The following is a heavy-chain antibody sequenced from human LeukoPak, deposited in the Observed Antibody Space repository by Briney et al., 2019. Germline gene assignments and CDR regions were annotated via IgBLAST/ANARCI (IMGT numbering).Heavy chain of an antibody. CDR1: GFTFSSNY. Sequence: PGGSLRLSCAASGFTFSSNYMSWVRQAPGKGLEWVSVIYSGGSTYYSDSVNGRFTISTYNSKNTLYLQMNSLRAEDTAVYYCARRAGAYSHPYDYWGQGTLVTVSS. CDR3: ARRAGAYSHPYDY. CDR2: IYSGGST. V-gene: IGHV3-66*04. J-gene: IGHJ4*02. D-gene: IGHD4/OR15-4a*01.